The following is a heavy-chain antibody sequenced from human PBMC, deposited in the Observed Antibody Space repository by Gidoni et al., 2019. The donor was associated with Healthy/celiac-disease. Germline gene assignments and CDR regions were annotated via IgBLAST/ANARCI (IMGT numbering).Heavy chain of an antibody. CDR3: AKPRGSGDYGDYTYYYYGMDV. Sequence: EVQLLESGGGLVQPGGSLRLSCAASGFTFSSYAMSWVRQAPGKGLEWVSAISGSGGSTYYADSVKGRFTISRDNSKNTLYLQMNSLRAEDTAVYYCAKPRGSGDYGDYTYYYYGMDVWGQGTTVTVSS. CDR1: GFTFSSYA. D-gene: IGHD4-17*01. CDR2: ISGSGGST. J-gene: IGHJ6*02. V-gene: IGHV3-23*01.